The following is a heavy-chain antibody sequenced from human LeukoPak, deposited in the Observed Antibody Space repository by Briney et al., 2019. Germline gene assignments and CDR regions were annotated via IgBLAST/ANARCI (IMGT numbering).Heavy chain of an antibody. CDR3: ARGDSSGYPDY. D-gene: IGHD3-22*01. CDR1: GGSISSSKW. J-gene: IGHJ4*02. Sequence: SWTLSLTCAVSGGSISSSKWWSWVRQPPGKGREWIGEIYHSGSTNYNPSLKSRVTISVDKSKDQFSLKLTSVTATDTAVYYCARGDSSGYPDYWGQGSLVTVSS. V-gene: IGHV4-4*02. CDR2: IYHSGST.